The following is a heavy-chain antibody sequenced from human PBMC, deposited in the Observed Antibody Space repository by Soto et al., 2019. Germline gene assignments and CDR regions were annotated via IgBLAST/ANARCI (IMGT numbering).Heavy chain of an antibody. CDR1: GGTFSSYA. CDR2: IIPICGSA. D-gene: IGHD1-26*01. CDR3: ARVKSGSYYYYYGMDV. V-gene: IGHV1-69*13. J-gene: IGHJ6*02. Sequence: RASVKVSCKASGGTFSSYAISWVLQAPGQGLEWMGGIIPICGSANYAQKFQGRVTITADESTSTAYMELSSLRSEDTAVYYCARVKSGSYYYYYGMDVWGQGXTVTVYS.